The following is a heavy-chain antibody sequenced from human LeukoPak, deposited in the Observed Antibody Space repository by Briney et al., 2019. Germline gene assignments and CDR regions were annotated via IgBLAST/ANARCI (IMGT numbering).Heavy chain of an antibody. CDR3: ARDKSDCSSTSCYSYYYYGMDV. CDR2: IYHSGST. CDR1: GYSISSGYY. J-gene: IGHJ6*04. D-gene: IGHD2-2*01. Sequence: SETPSLTCAVSGYSISSGYYWGWIRQPPGKGLEWIGSIYHSGSTYYNPSLKSRVTISVDTSKNQFSLKLSSVTAADTAVYYCARDKSDCSSTSCYSYYYYGMDVWGKGTTVTVSS. V-gene: IGHV4-38-2*02.